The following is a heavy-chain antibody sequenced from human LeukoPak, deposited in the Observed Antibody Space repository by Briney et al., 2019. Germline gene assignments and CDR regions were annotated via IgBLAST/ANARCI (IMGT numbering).Heavy chain of an antibody. CDR1: LYTFTSYY. J-gene: IGHJ4*02. D-gene: IGHD5-12*01. V-gene: IGHV1-46*01. CDR3: ARAVIGYSAYPEPFDY. CDR2: INPSGGST. Sequence: ASVTVSCKASLYTFTSYYIHWVRQAPGQGLERMGIINPSGGSTSYAQKFQGRVTMTRDTSTSTVYMELSSLRSEDTAVYYCARAVIGYSAYPEPFDYWGQGTLVTVSS.